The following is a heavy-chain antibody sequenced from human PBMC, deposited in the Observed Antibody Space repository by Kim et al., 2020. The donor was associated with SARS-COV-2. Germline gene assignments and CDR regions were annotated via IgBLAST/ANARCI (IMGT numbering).Heavy chain of an antibody. J-gene: IGHJ3*02. CDR1: GFTFSSYS. V-gene: IGHV3-48*02. CDR2: ISSSSSTI. Sequence: GGSLRLSCAASGFTFSSYSMNWVRQAPGKGLEWVSYISSSSSTIYYADSVKGRFTISRDNAKNSLYLQMNSLRDEDTAVYYCARDHGGYGVADAFDIWGQGTMVTVSS. D-gene: IGHD4-17*01. CDR3: ARDHGGYGVADAFDI.